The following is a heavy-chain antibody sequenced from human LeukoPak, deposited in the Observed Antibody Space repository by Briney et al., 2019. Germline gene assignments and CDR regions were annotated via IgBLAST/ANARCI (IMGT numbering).Heavy chain of an antibody. CDR3: ATTTYDFDTNGHYFLDY. CDR2: LYTSGST. D-gene: IGHD3-22*01. Sequence: SETLSLTCTFSDGSTGSYYWTWIRQPAGKGLEWIGRLYTSGSTNYTPSLNSRVTMSLDTSQNQFSLKRSSLTAADSAVYYCATTTYDFDTNGHYFLDYWGRGTLVTVSS. CDR1: DGSTGSYY. V-gene: IGHV4-4*07. J-gene: IGHJ4*02.